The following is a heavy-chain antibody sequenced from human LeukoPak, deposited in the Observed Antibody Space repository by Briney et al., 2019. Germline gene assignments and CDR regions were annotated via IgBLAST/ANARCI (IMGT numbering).Heavy chain of an antibody. D-gene: IGHD6-19*01. CDR3: AKAGSSGWSSSGGDY. V-gene: IGHV3-21*04. CDR2: ISSGSSYI. J-gene: IGHJ4*02. CDR1: GFTFSNYN. Sequence: GGSLRLSCAASGFTFSNYNMNWVRQAPGKGLEWVSSISSGSSYIYYADSVKGRFTISRDNAKNSLYLQMNSLRAEDTAIYYCAKAGSSGWSSSGGDYWGQGSLVTVSS.